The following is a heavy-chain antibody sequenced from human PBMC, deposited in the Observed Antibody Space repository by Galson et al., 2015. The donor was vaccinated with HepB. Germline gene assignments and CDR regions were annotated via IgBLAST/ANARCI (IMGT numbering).Heavy chain of an antibody. Sequence: SCKASGGTFSSYTISWVRQAPGQGLEWMGRIIPILGIANYAQKFQGRVTITADKSTSTAYMELSSLRSEDTAVYYCARASGRMTTVDYWGQGTLVTVSS. V-gene: IGHV1-69*02. CDR2: IIPILGIA. CDR3: ARASGRMTTVDY. D-gene: IGHD4-17*01. CDR1: GGTFSSYT. J-gene: IGHJ4*02.